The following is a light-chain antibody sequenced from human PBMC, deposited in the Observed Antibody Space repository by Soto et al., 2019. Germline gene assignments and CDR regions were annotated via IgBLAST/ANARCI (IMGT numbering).Light chain of an antibody. Sequence: DIQMTQSPSSLSASVGDRVTITCRASQGIGGDAGWYQQRPGKPPKRLLYATSTLQSGIPSRFSGGGFGTEFTLTISSRQPEDFATYYCVQHNSYPRTFGQGTRVEMK. CDR1: QGIGGD. V-gene: IGKV1-17*01. CDR2: ATS. J-gene: IGKJ1*01. CDR3: VQHNSYPRT.